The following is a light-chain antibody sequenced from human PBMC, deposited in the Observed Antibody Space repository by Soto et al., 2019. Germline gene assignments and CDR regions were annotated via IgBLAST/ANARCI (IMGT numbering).Light chain of an antibody. CDR1: SSDVGSYNL. J-gene: IGLJ2*01. CDR2: EVS. V-gene: IGLV2-23*02. Sequence: QSVLTQPASVSGSPGQSITIPCTGASSDVGSYNLVSWYQQHPGKAPKLMIYEVSRRPSGISNRFSGSKSGNTASLTISGLQAEVEADYYCCSYAGSPTFVIFGGGTKLTVL. CDR3: CSYAGSPTFVI.